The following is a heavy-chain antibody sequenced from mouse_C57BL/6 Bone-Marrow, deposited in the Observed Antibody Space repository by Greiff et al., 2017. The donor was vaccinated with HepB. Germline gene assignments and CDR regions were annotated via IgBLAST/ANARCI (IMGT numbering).Heavy chain of an antibody. V-gene: IGHV1-59*01. D-gene: IGHD1-1*01. Sequence: VQLQQPGAELVRPGTSVKLSCKASGYTFTSYWMHWVKQRPGQGLEWIGVIDPSDSYTNYNQKFKGKATLTVETSSSTAYMQLSSLTSEDSAVYYCAREDHYYGSSRFDYWGQGTTLTVSS. CDR2: IDPSDSYT. CDR1: GYTFTSYW. CDR3: AREDHYYGSSRFDY. J-gene: IGHJ2*01.